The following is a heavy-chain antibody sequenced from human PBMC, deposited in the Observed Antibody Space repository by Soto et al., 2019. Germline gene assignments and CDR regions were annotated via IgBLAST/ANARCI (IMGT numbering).Heavy chain of an antibody. CDR1: GFTFSRYA. V-gene: IGHV3-23*01. Sequence: GGSLRLSCAASGFTFSRYAMSWVRQAPGKGLEWVSAIGGRGGSTYYADFVKGRFTIPRDNSKNTLDLQVNSLRAEDTALYYCAKETAIVVVPAARIDPWGQGTLVTVSS. D-gene: IGHD2-2*01. CDR3: AKETAIVVVPAARIDP. J-gene: IGHJ5*02. CDR2: IGGRGGST.